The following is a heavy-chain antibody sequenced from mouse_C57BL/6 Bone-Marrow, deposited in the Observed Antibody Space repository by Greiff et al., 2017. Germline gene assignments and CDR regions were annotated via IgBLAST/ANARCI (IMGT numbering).Heavy chain of an antibody. CDR1: GFTFSSYT. Sequence: EVHLVESGGGLVKPGGSLKLSCAASGFTFSSYTMSWVRQTPEKRLEWVATISGGGGNTYYPDSVKGRFTISRANAKNTLYLQMSSLRSEDTALYYCAGNLYWYFDVWGTGTTVTVSS. CDR3: AGNLYWYFDV. J-gene: IGHJ1*03. V-gene: IGHV5-9*01. CDR2: ISGGGGNT.